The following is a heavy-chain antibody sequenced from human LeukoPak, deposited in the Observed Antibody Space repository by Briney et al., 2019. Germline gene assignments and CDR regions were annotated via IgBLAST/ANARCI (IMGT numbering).Heavy chain of an antibody. CDR3: ARDDALGDNALDI. Sequence: PGRSLRLYCAASGFTFSSYGMHWVRQAPGKGPEWVAVILNDGSQEKYADSVKGRFTISRDNSKNTLFLQMNSLRAEDTAVYYCARDDALGDNALDIWGQGTMVTVSS. D-gene: IGHD3-16*01. V-gene: IGHV3-33*01. CDR1: GFTFSSYG. CDR2: ILNDGSQE. J-gene: IGHJ3*02.